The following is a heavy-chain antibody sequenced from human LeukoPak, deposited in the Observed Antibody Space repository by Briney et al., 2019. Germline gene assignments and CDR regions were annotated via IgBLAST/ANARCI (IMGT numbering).Heavy chain of an antibody. CDR2: TYTRGTT. CDR1: GGSISSYY. J-gene: IGHJ6*03. CDR3: ARQGDDRSASYTYYYYYFMDV. D-gene: IGHD3-3*01. V-gene: IGHV4-4*09. Sequence: PSETLSLTGSVTGGSISSYYWSWIRQPPGGGLEWIGYTYTRGTTKYSPSLKSRATISVDTSKNQLSLKLSSLTAADTGVYYCARQGDDRSASYTYYYYYFMDVWGTGTTVTVSS.